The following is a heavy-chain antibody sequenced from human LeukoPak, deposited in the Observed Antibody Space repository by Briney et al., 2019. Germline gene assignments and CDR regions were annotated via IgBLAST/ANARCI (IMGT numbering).Heavy chain of an antibody. D-gene: IGHD2-15*01. Sequence: PGGSLRVSCSASGFPFSSYAMHWVRQAPGKGLEYVSAISDSGGSTYYADSVKGRFTISRDNSKNTLYLQMSRLRAEDTAVYFCVRGYSFGPYGMDVWGQGTTVTVSS. CDR2: ISDSGGST. CDR3: VRGYSFGPYGMDV. V-gene: IGHV3-64D*09. CDR1: GFPFSSYA. J-gene: IGHJ6*02.